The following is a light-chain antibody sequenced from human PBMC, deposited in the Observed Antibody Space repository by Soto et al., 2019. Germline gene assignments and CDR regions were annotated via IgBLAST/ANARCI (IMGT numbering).Light chain of an antibody. V-gene: IGLV2-14*01. CDR3: SSYTGIDTQV. CDR2: EVN. Sequence: QSALTQPASVSGSPGQAITISCTGTSSDVGGYNYVSWYQQHPGKVPKLIIYEVNNRPSGVSYRCSGSKSGNTASLTISGLQAEDEADYYCSSYTGIDTQVFGGGTKLTVL. CDR1: SSDVGGYNY. J-gene: IGLJ3*02.